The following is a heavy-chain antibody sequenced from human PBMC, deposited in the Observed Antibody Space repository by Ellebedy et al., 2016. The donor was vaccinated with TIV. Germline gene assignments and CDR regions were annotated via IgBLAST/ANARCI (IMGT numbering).Heavy chain of an antibody. CDR3: ATTVTTNFYYGLDV. V-gene: IGHV1-18*01. J-gene: IGHJ6*02. D-gene: IGHD4-17*01. Sequence: AASVKVSCKASGYTFTSYGISWVRQAPGQGLEWMGWISAYNGHTNYPQKFQGRVTMTTDTATSTAYMELRSLRSDDTAVYYCATTVTTNFYYGLDVWGQGTTVTVSS. CDR1: GYTFTSYG. CDR2: ISAYNGHT.